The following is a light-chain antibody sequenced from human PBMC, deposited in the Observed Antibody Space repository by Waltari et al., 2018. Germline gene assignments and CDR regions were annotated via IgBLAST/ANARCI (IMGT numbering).Light chain of an antibody. CDR2: AAS. CDR1: QSVSKY. Sequence: ELVLTQSPGTLSLSPGERATLSCRASQSVSKYLAWYQQRPGQAPRLLIYAASTRATGIPDRFSGNGYGTDFSLIISRLEPEDFAVYYCQNHERLPATFGQGTKVEIK. J-gene: IGKJ1*01. V-gene: IGKV3-20*01. CDR3: QNHERLPAT.